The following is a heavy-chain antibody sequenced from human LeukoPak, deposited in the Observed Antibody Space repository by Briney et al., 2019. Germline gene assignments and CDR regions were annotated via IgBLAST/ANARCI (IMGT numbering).Heavy chain of an antibody. CDR1: GFTFSTYS. CDR2: ISGSGGST. D-gene: IGHD6-6*01. CDR3: AKDLRPPDV. J-gene: IGHJ6*04. Sequence: GGSLRLSCVASGFTFSTYSMNWVRQAPGKGLEWVSAISGSGGSTYYADSVKGRFTISRDNSKNTLYLQMNSLRAEDTAVYYCAKDLRPPDVWGKGTTVTVSS. V-gene: IGHV3-23*01.